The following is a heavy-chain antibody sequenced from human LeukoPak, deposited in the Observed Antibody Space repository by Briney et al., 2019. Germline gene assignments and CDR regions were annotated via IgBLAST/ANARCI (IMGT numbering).Heavy chain of an antibody. CDR1: GGTISSRSYY. CDR2: IYYSGST. J-gene: IGHJ3*02. Sequence: SETLSLTCTGSGGTISSRSYYWGWIRQPPGKVRGWIGSIYYSGSTYYNPSLKGRVTITVDTSKNQCSLKLSSVTAADTAVYYCARSRDGGSYVDAFDIWGQGTMVTVSS. D-gene: IGHD1-26*01. CDR3: ARSRDGGSYVDAFDI. V-gene: IGHV4-39*01.